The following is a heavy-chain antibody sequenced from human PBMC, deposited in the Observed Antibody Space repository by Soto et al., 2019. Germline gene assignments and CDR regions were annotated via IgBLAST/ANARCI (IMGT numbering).Heavy chain of an antibody. V-gene: IGHV3-15*01. CDR1: GFTFSNAW. CDR3: TTDEPIAAAGTFDY. J-gene: IGHJ4*02. D-gene: IGHD6-13*01. Sequence: EVQLVESGGGLVKPGGSLRLSCAASGFTFSNAWMSWVRQAPGKGLEWVGRIKSKTDGGTTDYAAPVKGRFTISRDDSRNTLYLQMNSLKTEDTAVYYCTTDEPIAAAGTFDYWGRGTLVTVSS. CDR2: IKSKTDGGTT.